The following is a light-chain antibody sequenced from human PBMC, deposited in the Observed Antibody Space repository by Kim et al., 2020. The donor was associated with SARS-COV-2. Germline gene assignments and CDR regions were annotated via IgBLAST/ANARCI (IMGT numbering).Light chain of an antibody. CDR2: VNSNGSH. CDR1: SGHSSFA. V-gene: IGLV4-69*01. CDR3: QTWATGLAGV. J-gene: IGLJ3*02. Sequence: QLVLAQPPSASASLGASVKLTCTLTSGHSSFAIAWHQQQPQKGPRFLMRVNSNGSHMRGDGIPDRFSGSSSGAERYLIISGLQSEDEADYYCQTWATGLAGVFGGGTQLTVL.